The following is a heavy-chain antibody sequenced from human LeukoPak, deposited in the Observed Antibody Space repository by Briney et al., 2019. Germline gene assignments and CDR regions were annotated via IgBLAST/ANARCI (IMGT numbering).Heavy chain of an antibody. CDR3: ARDRGNAYYFDY. V-gene: IGHV3-33*01. CDR1: GLTFSSYG. Sequence: PGRSLRLSCAASGLTFSSYGMHWVRQAPGKGLEWVAVIWYDGSNKYYADSVKGRFTISRDNSKNTLYLQMNSLRAEDTAVYYCARDRGNAYYFDYWGQGTLVTVSS. J-gene: IGHJ4*02. CDR2: IWYDGSNK.